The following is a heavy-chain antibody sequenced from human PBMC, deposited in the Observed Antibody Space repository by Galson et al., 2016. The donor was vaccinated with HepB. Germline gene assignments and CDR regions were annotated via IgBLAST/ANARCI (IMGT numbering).Heavy chain of an antibody. CDR2: INYRGST. Sequence: SETLSLTCAVYGGSFSGYYWNWIRQPPGKGLEWIGEINYRGSTTYNPSLNRRVTISADTSKKQFSLSLNSVTAADTAVYYCARSGYYGSGSYCDFDYWGQGTLVTVSS. D-gene: IGHD3-10*01. J-gene: IGHJ4*02. V-gene: IGHV4-34*01. CDR1: GGSFSGYY. CDR3: ARSGYYGSGSYCDFDY.